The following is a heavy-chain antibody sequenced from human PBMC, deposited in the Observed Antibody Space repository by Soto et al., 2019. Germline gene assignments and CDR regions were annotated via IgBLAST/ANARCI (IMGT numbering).Heavy chain of an antibody. CDR2: IYPDNSDT. V-gene: IGHV5-51*01. D-gene: IGHD6-13*01. CDR1: GYNFPGYW. CDR3: ARQGAAADTLSLFWFDP. Sequence: PGKSLKISCKGSGYNFPGYWIAWVRQMPGKGLEWMGIIYPDNSDTRYSPSFQGQVTITADKSINTAYVQWSSLNASDTAMYYCARQGAAADTLSLFWFDPWGPGTLVTVAA. J-gene: IGHJ5*02.